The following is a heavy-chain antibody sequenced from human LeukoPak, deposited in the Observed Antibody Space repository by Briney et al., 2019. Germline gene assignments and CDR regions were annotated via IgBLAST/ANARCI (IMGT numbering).Heavy chain of an antibody. J-gene: IGHJ3*02. CDR2: IYYSGST. Sequence: SSETLSLTCTVSGGPISSYYWSWIRQPPGKGLEWIGYIYYSGSTNYNPSLKSRVTISVDTSKNQFSLKLSSVTAADTAVYYCARQLDDAFDIWGQGTMVTVSS. CDR1: GGPISSYY. V-gene: IGHV4-59*08. CDR3: ARQLDDAFDI.